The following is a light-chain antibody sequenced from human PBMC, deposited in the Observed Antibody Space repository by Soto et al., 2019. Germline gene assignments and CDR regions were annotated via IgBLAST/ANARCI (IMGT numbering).Light chain of an antibody. CDR1: QTISSW. Sequence: DIQMTQSPATLSGSVGDRVTITCRARQTISSWLAWYQQKPGKAPKLLIYKAATLKSGVPSRCSGSGSGTEFSLPIRGLQPDDFATFSCQHYNSYSEAFGPGTTVDSK. V-gene: IGKV1-5*03. CDR3: QHYNSYSEA. J-gene: IGKJ1*01. CDR2: KAA.